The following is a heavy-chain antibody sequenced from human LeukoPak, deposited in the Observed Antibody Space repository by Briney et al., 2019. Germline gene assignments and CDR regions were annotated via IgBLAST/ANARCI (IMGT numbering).Heavy chain of an antibody. D-gene: IGHD2-15*01. Sequence: KSSETLSLTCTVSGGPISSSNYYWGWIRQPPGKGLEWIGSIYYSGSTYYNPSLKSRVTISVDTSKNQFSLKLSSVTAADTAVYYCASLYCSGGSCYPVRWGQGTTVTVSS. CDR2: IYYSGST. CDR1: GGPISSSNYY. V-gene: IGHV4-39*01. J-gene: IGHJ6*02. CDR3: ASLYCSGGSCYPVR.